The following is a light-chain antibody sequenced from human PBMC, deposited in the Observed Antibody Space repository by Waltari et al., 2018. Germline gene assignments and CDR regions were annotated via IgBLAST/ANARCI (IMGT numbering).Light chain of an antibody. V-gene: IGLV1-40*01. CDR3: QSYDRSLSGSRV. Sequence: QSVLTPPPSVSGAPGQRVTISCTGSGSNIGAGYAVPRYQQLPGTAPKLLIYSNNNRPSGVPDRFSGSKSGTSASLAITGLLAEDEADYYCQSYDRSLSGSRVFGGGTKLTVL. CDR1: GSNIGAGYA. J-gene: IGLJ3*02. CDR2: SNN.